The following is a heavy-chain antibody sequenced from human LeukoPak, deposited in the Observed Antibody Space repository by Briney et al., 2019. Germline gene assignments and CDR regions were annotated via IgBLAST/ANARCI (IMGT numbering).Heavy chain of an antibody. CDR1: GYTSTGYY. CDR2: INPNSGGT. J-gene: IGHJ4*03. D-gene: IGHD6-13*01. V-gene: IGHV1-2*02. CDR3: AGEWDSSSFSYYSGN. Sequence: ASVTVSCKASGYTSTGYYMHWVRQAPGQGLEWMGWINPNSGGTNYAQKFQGRVTMTRDTSISTAYMELSRLRSDDTAVYYCAGEWDSSSFSYYSGNWGHGALVTVSS.